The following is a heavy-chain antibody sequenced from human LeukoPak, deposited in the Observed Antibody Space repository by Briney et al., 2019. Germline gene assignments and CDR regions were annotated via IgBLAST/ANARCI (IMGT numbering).Heavy chain of an antibody. V-gene: IGHV3-7*01. CDR1: GFTFNMFW. CDR3: ARVDYDPWAGDP. D-gene: IGHD3-16*01. Sequence: GGSLRLSCKASGFTFNMFWMAWVRQAPGKGLEWVSNTNQDGSVKFYVDSVRDRFAVSRDNAQKSLFLQMNSLRVEDTAVYYCARVDYDPWAGDPWGQGTLVTVSS. J-gene: IGHJ5*02. CDR2: TNQDGSVK.